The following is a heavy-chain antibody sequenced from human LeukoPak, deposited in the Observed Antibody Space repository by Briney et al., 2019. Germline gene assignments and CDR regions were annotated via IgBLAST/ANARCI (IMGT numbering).Heavy chain of an antibody. CDR2: ISGSGGST. J-gene: IGHJ4*02. CDR3: AKGPYCSGGSCYSVAPFVY. Sequence: GGSLRLSCAASGFTFSSYAMSWVRQAPGKGLEWVSAISGSGGSTYYADSVKGRFTISRDNSKNTLYLQMNSLRAEDTAVYYCAKGPYCSGGSCYSVAPFVYWGQGSLVTVSS. V-gene: IGHV3-23*01. CDR1: GFTFSSYA. D-gene: IGHD2-15*01.